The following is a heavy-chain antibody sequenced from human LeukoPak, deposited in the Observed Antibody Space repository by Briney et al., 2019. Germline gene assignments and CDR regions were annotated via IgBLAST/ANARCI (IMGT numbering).Heavy chain of an antibody. Sequence: SETLSLTCAVYGGSFSGYYWSWIRQPPGKGLEWIGEINHSGSTNYNPSLKGRVTISVDTSKNQFSLKLSSVTAADTAVYYCARGLRRYYYDSSGTGAFDIWGQGTMVTVSS. V-gene: IGHV4-34*01. J-gene: IGHJ3*02. CDR3: ARGLRRYYYDSSGTGAFDI. D-gene: IGHD3-22*01. CDR2: INHSGST. CDR1: GGSFSGYY.